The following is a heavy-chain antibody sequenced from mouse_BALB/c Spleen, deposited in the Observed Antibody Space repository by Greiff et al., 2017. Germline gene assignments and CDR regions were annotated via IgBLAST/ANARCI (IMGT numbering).Heavy chain of an antibody. J-gene: IGHJ3*01. CDR1: GFTFSSFG. V-gene: IGHV5-17*02. CDR2: ISSGSSTI. CDR3: ARSDWDSFAY. Sequence: EVQRVESGGGLVQPGGSRKLSCAASGFTFSSFGMHWVRQAPEKGLEWVAYISSGSSTIYYADTVKGRFTISRDNPKNTLFLQMTSLRSEDTAMYYCARSDWDSFAYWGQGTLVTVSA. D-gene: IGHD4-1*01.